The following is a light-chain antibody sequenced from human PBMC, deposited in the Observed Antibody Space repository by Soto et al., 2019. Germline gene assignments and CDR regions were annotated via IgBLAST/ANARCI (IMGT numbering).Light chain of an antibody. V-gene: IGKV4-1*01. CDR1: QSLFFTSNKKNY. J-gene: IGKJ1*01. CDR3: QQYYGTPT. CDR2: WAS. Sequence: DIVMTQSPDSLAVSLGETAAINFKSNQSLFFTSNKKNYLAWYRQKPGQPPKLIISWASSRESGVPDRFSGGGSGTDFTLTINSLQAEDVAVYYCQQYYGTPTFGQGTKVDI.